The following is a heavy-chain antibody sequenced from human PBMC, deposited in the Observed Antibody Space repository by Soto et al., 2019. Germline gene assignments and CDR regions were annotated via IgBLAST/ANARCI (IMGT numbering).Heavy chain of an antibody. Sequence: QVQLVQSGPEVKRPGASVRISCRTAGYSVKNYAIHWVRQAPGKTLAWMGWSNEGSGNTRYSHKFQGRMSIARDTSASTSYLDLRSLTSEDTAVYFCARDDRTISGAVTLDYWGPGTLVTVSS. V-gene: IGHV1-3*01. CDR3: ARDDRTISGAVTLDY. J-gene: IGHJ4*02. CDR2: SNEGSGNT. CDR1: GYSVKNYA. D-gene: IGHD3-3*02.